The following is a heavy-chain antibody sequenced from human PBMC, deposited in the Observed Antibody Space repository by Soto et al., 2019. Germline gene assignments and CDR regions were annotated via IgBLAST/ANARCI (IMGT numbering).Heavy chain of an antibody. CDR2: IYSGGST. CDR3: ARGGMITFAAVKEYAFDI. V-gene: IGHV3-66*01. J-gene: IGHJ3*02. CDR1: WFTGSRNY. Sequence: GGSPKLDCAASWFTGSRNYIRWVLQGPGKGLEWVSVIYSGGSTYYADSVKGRFTISRDNSKNTLYLQMNSLRAEDTAVYYCARGGMITFAAVKEYAFDIWG. D-gene: IGHD3-16*01.